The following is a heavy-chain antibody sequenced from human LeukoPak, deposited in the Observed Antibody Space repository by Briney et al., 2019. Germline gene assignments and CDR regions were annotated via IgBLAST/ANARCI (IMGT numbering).Heavy chain of an antibody. V-gene: IGHV3-9*03. CDR1: GFTFDDYA. CDR3: AKTLYGSGSPNAFDI. CDR2: INWNSNSI. Sequence: GGSLRLSCAASGFTFDDYAMHWVRQAPGKGLAWVSGINWNSNSIDYAGSVKGRFTISRDNAKNSLYLQMNSLRVEDMALYYCAKTLYGSGSPNAFDIWGQGTMVTVSS. J-gene: IGHJ3*02. D-gene: IGHD3-10*01.